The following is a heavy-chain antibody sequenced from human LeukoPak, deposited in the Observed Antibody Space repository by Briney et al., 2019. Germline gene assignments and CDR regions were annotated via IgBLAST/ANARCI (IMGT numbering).Heavy chain of an antibody. D-gene: IGHD2-21*02. Sequence: GTSLRLSCAASGFSFSTYGMHWVRQAPGKGLEWVSAISGSGGSTYYADSVKGRFTISRDNSKNTLYLQMNSVRAEDTAVYYCAKGGVVVVTAVAFDIWGQGTMVTVSS. CDR2: ISGSGGST. V-gene: IGHV3-23*01. CDR3: AKGGVVVVTAVAFDI. J-gene: IGHJ3*02. CDR1: GFSFSTYG.